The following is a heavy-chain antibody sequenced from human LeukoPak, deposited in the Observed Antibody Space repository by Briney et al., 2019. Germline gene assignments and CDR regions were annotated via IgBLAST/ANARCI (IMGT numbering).Heavy chain of an antibody. Sequence: SETLSLTCGVSGDSFSSHYWTWIRQPPGKGLEWIGYISYIGSTNYNPSLKGRVTISIDTSKNQFSLKLRSVTAADTAVYYCARDLVTVTKGFDIWGQGTMVSVSS. CDR1: GDSFSSHY. D-gene: IGHD4-17*01. J-gene: IGHJ3*02. CDR3: ARDLVTVTKGFDI. V-gene: IGHV4-59*11. CDR2: ISYIGST.